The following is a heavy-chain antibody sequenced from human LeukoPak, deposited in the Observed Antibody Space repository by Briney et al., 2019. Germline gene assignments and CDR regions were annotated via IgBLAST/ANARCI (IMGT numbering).Heavy chain of an antibody. J-gene: IGHJ4*02. Sequence: PGGSLRLSCAASGFTFSSYGMHWVRQAPGKGLEWVAFIRYDGSNKYYADSVKGRFTISRDNSKNTLYLQMNSLRAEDTAVYYCAKEGDGYRPNYFDYWGQGTLVTVSS. CDR2: IRYDGSNK. CDR3: AKEGDGYRPNYFDY. V-gene: IGHV3-30*02. CDR1: GFTFSSYG. D-gene: IGHD5-24*01.